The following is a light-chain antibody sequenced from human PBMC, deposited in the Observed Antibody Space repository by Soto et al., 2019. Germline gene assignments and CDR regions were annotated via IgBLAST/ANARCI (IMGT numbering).Light chain of an antibody. J-gene: IGKJ2*01. CDR3: MQALQTPYT. Sequence: DIVMTQSPLSLPVTPGEPASISCRSSQSLLHSNGYNYLDWYLQKSGQSPQLLIYLGSNRASGVPDRFSGSGSGPDFTLKISRVEAEDVGVYYCMQALQTPYTFGQGTKVDIK. V-gene: IGKV2-28*01. CDR2: LGS. CDR1: QSLLHSNGYNY.